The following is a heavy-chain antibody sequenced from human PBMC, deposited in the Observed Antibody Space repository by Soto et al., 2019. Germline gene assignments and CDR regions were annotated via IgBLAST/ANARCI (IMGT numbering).Heavy chain of an antibody. D-gene: IGHD3-10*01. V-gene: IGHV3-48*02. CDR2: ISSTSSTK. CDR3: ARRITMVRGPYYYYGMDV. J-gene: IGHJ6*02. Sequence: GGSLRLSCDASGFTFSSHGMTWVRQAPGKGLEWVAFISSTSSTKNYADSVKGRFTISRDNTKNSLYLQMSSLRDEDTAVYYCARRITMVRGPYYYYGMDVWGQGTTVTVS. CDR1: GFTFSSHG.